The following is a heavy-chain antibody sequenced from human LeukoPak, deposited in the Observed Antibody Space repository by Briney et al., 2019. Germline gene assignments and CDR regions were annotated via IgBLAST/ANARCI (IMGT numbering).Heavy chain of an antibody. J-gene: IGHJ6*02. CDR1: GGTFSSYV. V-gene: IGHV1-69*13. CDR3: ARGRGDCSSGVCYTAYFYCGMDV. CDR2: IIPIFGTA. Sequence: SVKVSCKASGGTFSSYVISWVRQAPGQGLEWMGGIIPIFGTANYAQKFQDRVTITAAESTSTAYMELSSLRSEDTAVYYCARGRGDCSSGVCYTAYFYCGMDVWGQGTTVTVSS. D-gene: IGHD2-8*01.